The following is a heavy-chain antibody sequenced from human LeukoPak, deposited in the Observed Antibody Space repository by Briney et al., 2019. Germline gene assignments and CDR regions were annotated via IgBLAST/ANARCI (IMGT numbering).Heavy chain of an antibody. CDR1: GFTFSRHW. D-gene: IGHD3-22*01. V-gene: IGHV3-7*03. J-gene: IGHJ4*02. CDR2: IKHDGSEK. CDR3: ATPLDYYDRSDSHQGGD. Sequence: AGGSLRLSCAAPGFTFSRHWMTWVRQAPGKGLEWVANIKHDGSEKNYVDSVKGRFTISRDNAKNSLYLQMNSLRAEDTAVYYCATPLDYYDRSDSHQGGDWGQGTLVTVSS.